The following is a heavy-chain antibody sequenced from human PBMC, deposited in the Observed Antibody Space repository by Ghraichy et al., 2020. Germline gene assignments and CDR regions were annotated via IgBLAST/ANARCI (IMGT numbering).Heavy chain of an antibody. D-gene: IGHD6-13*01. CDR1: GGSFSGYY. Sequence: SETLSLTCAVYGGSFSGYYWIWIRQPPGKGLEWIGEINHSGSTNYNPSLKSRVTISVDTSKNQFSLKLSSVTAADTAVDYCARGPAADPFAYWGQGTLVTVSS. V-gene: IGHV4-34*01. J-gene: IGHJ4*02. CDR2: INHSGST. CDR3: ARGPAADPFAY.